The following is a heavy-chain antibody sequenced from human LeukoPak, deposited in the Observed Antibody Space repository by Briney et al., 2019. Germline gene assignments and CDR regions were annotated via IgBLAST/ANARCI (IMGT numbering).Heavy chain of an antibody. Sequence: PGRSLRLSCAASGFTFDDYAMHWVRQAPGKGLEWVSSISWNGGSIGYADSVKGRFTISRDNAKNSLYLQMNSLRAEDTALYHCARSFGWYYFDYWGQGTLVTVSS. CDR1: GFTFDDYA. CDR2: ISWNGGSI. CDR3: ARSFGWYYFDY. D-gene: IGHD3-16*01. V-gene: IGHV3-9*01. J-gene: IGHJ4*02.